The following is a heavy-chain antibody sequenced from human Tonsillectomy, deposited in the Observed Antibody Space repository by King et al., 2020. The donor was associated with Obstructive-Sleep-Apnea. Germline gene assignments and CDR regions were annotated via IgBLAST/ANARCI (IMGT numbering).Heavy chain of an antibody. Sequence: QLQESGPGLVKPSETLSLTCTVSGGSISSSSYYWGWIRQPPGKGLEWIGSIYYSGSTYYNPSLKSRVTISVDTSKNQFSLKLSSVTAADTAVYYCARTRAKGAAALFDYWGQGTLVTVSS. CDR1: GGSISSSSYY. D-gene: IGHD6-13*01. V-gene: IGHV4-39*01. CDR3: ARTRAKGAAALFDY. CDR2: IYYSGST. J-gene: IGHJ4*02.